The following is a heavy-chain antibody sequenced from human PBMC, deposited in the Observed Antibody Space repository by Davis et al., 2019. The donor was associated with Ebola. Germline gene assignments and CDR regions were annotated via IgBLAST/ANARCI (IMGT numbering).Heavy chain of an antibody. V-gene: IGHV3-23*01. Sequence: GGSLRLSCTDSVITFSSYAMTWVRQAPGKGLEWVSAISGSGGSTYYADSVKGRFTISRDNSKNTLYLQMNSLRAEDTAVYYCAKDGYGIYYYYGMDVWGKGTTVTVSS. CDR1: VITFSSYA. J-gene: IGHJ6*04. CDR3: AKDGYGIYYYYGMDV. D-gene: IGHD5-18*01. CDR2: ISGSGGST.